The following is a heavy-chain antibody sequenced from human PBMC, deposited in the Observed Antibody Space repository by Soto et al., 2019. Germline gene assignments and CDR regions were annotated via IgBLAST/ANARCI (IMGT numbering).Heavy chain of an antibody. Sequence: QLQLQESGSGLVKPSQTLSLTCAVSGGSISSGGYSCNWIRQPPGKGLEWIGYIYHSGSTYYNPSLKSRVTISVARSKNQFSLKLSSVTAADTAVYYCAIGMTTVTTFHYWGQGTLVTVSS. V-gene: IGHV4-30-2*01. CDR3: AIGMTTVTTFHY. D-gene: IGHD4-17*01. CDR1: GGSISSGGYS. J-gene: IGHJ4*02. CDR2: IYHSGST.